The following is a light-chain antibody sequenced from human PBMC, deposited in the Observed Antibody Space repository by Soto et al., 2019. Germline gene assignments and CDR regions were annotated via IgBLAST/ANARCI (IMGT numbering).Light chain of an antibody. V-gene: IGLV2-8*01. CDR3: SSYAGRNNYV. J-gene: IGLJ1*01. CDR1: RSNIGSYDF. Sequence: QSVLTQPPSASGSPGQSVTISCAGSRSNIGSYDFVAWYQQHPGKAPKLIIYDVSERPSGVPDRFSGSKSGTAASLTVSGLQAEDEADYDCSSYAGRNNYVFGTGTKVTVL. CDR2: DVS.